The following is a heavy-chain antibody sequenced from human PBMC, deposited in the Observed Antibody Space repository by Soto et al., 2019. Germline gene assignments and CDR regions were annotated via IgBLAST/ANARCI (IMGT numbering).Heavy chain of an antibody. J-gene: IGHJ6*01. Sequence: GESLKISCKGSGYSLTSYWIRCVSQMPGKGLERMGRSDTSDSYTNYSPSFQGHVTISADKSTSTAYLQWSSLKASATAMYYCPRRGIAARVGYGMELLAQGTPVTVSS. V-gene: IGHV5-10-1*01. CDR1: GYSLTSYW. CDR3: PRRGIAARVGYGMEL. CDR2: SDTSDSYT. D-gene: IGHD6-6*01.